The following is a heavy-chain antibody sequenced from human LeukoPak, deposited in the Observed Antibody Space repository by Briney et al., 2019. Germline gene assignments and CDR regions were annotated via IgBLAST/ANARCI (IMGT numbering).Heavy chain of an antibody. V-gene: IGHV3-13*01. CDR1: GFTFSSYD. Sequence: PGGSLRLSCAASGFTFSSYDMHWVRQATGKGLEWVSAIGTAGDTYYPGSVKGRFTISRENAKNSLYLQMNSLRAGDTAVYYCARGQRYYYGSGIDYWGQGTLVTVSS. CDR3: ARGQRYYYGSGIDY. CDR2: IGTAGDT. D-gene: IGHD3-10*01. J-gene: IGHJ4*02.